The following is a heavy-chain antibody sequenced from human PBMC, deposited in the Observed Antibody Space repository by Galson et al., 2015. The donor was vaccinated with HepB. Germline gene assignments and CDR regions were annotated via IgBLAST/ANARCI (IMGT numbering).Heavy chain of an antibody. CDR3: ARDPRHFEYSSSSPDY. V-gene: IGHV3-33*01. CDR1: GFTFSSYG. J-gene: IGHJ4*02. D-gene: IGHD6-6*01. Sequence: SLRLSCAASGFTFSSYGMHWVRQAPGKGLEWVAVIWYDGSNKYYADSVKGRFTISRDNSKNTLYLQMNSLRAEDTAVYYCARDPRHFEYSSSSPDYWGQGTLVTVSS. CDR2: IWYDGSNK.